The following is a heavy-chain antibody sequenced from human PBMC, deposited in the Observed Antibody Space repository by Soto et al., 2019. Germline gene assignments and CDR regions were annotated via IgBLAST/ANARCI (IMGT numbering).Heavy chain of an antibody. CDR2: ISGSSSNM. Sequence: PGGSLRLSGAASGFTFSSYSMNWVRQTPGKGLEWVSSISGSSSNMYYADSVNGQFTISGDNAKNSLYLQMNSLRAEDTAVYYCAKALDCDFWSGYSGSGWFGPWGRGTLVTVSS. CDR1: GFTFSSYS. D-gene: IGHD3-3*01. CDR3: AKALDCDFWSGYSGSGWFGP. J-gene: IGHJ5*02. V-gene: IGHV3-21*01.